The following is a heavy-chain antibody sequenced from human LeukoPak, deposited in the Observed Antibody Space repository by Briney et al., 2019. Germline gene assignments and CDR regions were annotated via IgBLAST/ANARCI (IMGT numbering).Heavy chain of an antibody. CDR2: IIPILGIA. CDR3: ARWGSMGGMDV. J-gene: IGHJ6*02. V-gene: IGHV1-69*04. D-gene: IGHD2/OR15-2a*01. CDR1: GGTFSSYA. Sequence: ASVEVSCKASGGTFSSYAISWVRQAPGQGLEWMGRIIPILGIANYAQKFQGRVTITADKSTSTAYMELSSLRSEDTAVYYCARWGSMGGMDVWGQGTTVTVSS.